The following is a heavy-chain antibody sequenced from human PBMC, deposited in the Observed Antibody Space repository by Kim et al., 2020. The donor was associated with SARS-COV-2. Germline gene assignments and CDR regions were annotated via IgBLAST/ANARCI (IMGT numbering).Heavy chain of an antibody. V-gene: IGHV4-61*02. CDR3: ARDNLGMVGYNWFDP. J-gene: IGHJ5*02. D-gene: IGHD3-10*02. CDR2: IYTSGST. Sequence: SETLSLTCTVSGGSISSGSYYWSWIRQPAGKGLEWIGRIYTSGSTNYNPSLKSRVTISVDTSKNQFSLKLSSVTAADTAVYYCARDNLGMVGYNWFDPWGQGTLVTVSS. CDR1: GGSISSGSYY.